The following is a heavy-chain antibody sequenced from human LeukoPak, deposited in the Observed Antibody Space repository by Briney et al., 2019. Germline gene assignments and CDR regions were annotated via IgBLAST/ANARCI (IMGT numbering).Heavy chain of an antibody. J-gene: IGHJ4*02. D-gene: IGHD3-10*01. CDR2: TYYSGST. CDR3: ARHGYASGGGYYDY. CDR1: GGSISGHY. Sequence: PSETLSLTCTVSGGSISGHYWSWIRQPPGKGLEWIGYTYYSGSTDYIPSLKSRVTISVDTSKNRFSLQLSSVTAADTAVYYCARHGYASGGGYYDYWGQGTLVTVSS. V-gene: IGHV4-59*08.